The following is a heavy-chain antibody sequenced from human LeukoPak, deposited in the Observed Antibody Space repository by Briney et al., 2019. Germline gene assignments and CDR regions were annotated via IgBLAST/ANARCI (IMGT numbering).Heavy chain of an antibody. CDR1: GGSFSDYY. J-gene: IGHJ6*03. CDR2: ISHSGSA. Sequence: PSETLSLTCAVYGGSFSDYYWNWIRQPPGKGLEWVGEISHSGSATYSPSLKSRLTISVDKSKNQFSLKLTSVTAADTAVYYCARAHSWGYYMDVWGKGTTVTVSS. V-gene: IGHV4-34*01. D-gene: IGHD3-3*02. CDR3: ARAHSWGYYMDV.